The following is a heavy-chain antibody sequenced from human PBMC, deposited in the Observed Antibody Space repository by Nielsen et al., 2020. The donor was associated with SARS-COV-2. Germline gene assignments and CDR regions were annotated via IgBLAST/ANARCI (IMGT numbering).Heavy chain of an antibody. D-gene: IGHD5-18*01. Sequence: ASVKVSCKTSGYTFTSFAIHWVRQAPGQSLEWMGWINAGNGNTKYSQKFQGRVTFTRDTSASTAYMELSSLRSEDTAVYYCAREGHSYGWYFDLWGRGTLVTVSS. CDR1: GYTFTSFA. CDR3: AREGHSYGWYFDL. V-gene: IGHV1-3*01. CDR2: INAGNGNT. J-gene: IGHJ2*01.